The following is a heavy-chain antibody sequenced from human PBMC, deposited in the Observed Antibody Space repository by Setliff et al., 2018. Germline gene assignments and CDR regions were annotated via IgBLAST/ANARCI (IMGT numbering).Heavy chain of an antibody. Sequence: GASVKVSCKASGYTFTDYAMHWVRQAPGQRLEWMGWINPGNGNTKYSQKFRGRVTLTKDTSTNTKYMELRSLRSDDTAMYYCARDTHQWDPLYFDSWGQGTLVTVSS. J-gene: IGHJ4*02. V-gene: IGHV1-3*01. CDR2: INPGNGNT. CDR3: ARDTHQWDPLYFDS. CDR1: GYTFTDYA. D-gene: IGHD1-26*01.